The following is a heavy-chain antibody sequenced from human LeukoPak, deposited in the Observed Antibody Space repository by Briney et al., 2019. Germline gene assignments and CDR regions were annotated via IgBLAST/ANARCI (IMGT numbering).Heavy chain of an antibody. V-gene: IGHV3-9*01. D-gene: IGHD6-13*01. CDR3: VPLPEYSSSWYSYYYYMDV. Sequence: GRSLRLSCAASGFTFDDYAMHWVRQAPGKGLEWVSGISWNSGSIGYADSVKGRFTISRDNAKNSLYLQMNSLRAEDTAVYYCVPLPEYSSSWYSYYYYMDVWGKGTTVTVSS. CDR1: GFTFDDYA. CDR2: ISWNSGSI. J-gene: IGHJ6*03.